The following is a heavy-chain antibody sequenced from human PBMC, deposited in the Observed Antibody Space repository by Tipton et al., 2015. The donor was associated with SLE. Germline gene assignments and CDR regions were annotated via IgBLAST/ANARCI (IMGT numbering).Heavy chain of an antibody. J-gene: IGHJ4*02. CDR3: VAYNNGWLFFEY. D-gene: IGHD6-19*01. CDR2: ISLDGSNK. CDR1: GFSFSGYA. Sequence: RSLRLSCAASGFSFSGYAMHWVRQAPGKGLEWVAVISLDGSNKYYADSVKGRFTISKDNSRNTLYLEMNSLRAEDTAFYYCVAYNNGWLFFEYWGQGTLVSVSP. V-gene: IGHV3-30*04.